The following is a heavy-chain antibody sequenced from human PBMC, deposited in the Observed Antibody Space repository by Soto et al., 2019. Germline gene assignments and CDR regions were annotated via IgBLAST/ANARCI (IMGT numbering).Heavy chain of an antibody. CDR1: GFTFSSYW. Sequence: EVQLVESGGGLVQPGGSLRLSCAASGFTFSSYWMSWVRQAPGKGLEWVANIKQDGSGKYYVDSVKGRFTISRDNAKNSLYLQMNSLRAEDTAAYYCAREGRRAYYDFWSGYYIAWGQGTLVTVSS. V-gene: IGHV3-7*05. D-gene: IGHD3-3*01. J-gene: IGHJ5*02. CDR3: AREGRRAYYDFWSGYYIA. CDR2: IKQDGSGK.